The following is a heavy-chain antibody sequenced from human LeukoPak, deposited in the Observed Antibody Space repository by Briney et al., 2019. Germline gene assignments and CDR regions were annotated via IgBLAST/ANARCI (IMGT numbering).Heavy chain of an antibody. CDR3: ARKSSKTFFD. V-gene: IGHV1-2*02. CDR1: GYHFPDYY. J-gene: IGHJ4*02. Sequence: ASVKLSCKASGYHFPDYYIHWLRQAPGQGLQWMGRINPNSGGTDYAQKFQGRVTMTRDTSITTVYMELSSLRSDDTAFFYCARKSSKTFFDWGQGTLVTVSS. CDR2: INPNSGGT. D-gene: IGHD3-3*01.